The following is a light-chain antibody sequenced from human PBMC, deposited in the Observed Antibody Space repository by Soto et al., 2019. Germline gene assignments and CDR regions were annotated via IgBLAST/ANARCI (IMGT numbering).Light chain of an antibody. V-gene: IGKV3-15*01. CDR3: QQYFPWPLTCT. J-gene: IGKJ3*01. CDR2: GAS. CDR1: QSIRTN. Sequence: EIVLTQSPATLSVSAGGTVTLSCRASQSIRTNVAWYQQIPGQAPGLLVYGASTRATGVLARFSGSGSGIDCTITFSSLQPKDSAFYYFQQYFPWPLTCTFGLST.